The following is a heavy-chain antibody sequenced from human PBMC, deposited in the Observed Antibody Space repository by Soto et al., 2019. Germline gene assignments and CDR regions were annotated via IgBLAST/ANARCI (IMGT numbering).Heavy chain of an antibody. CDR3: ARAWYSSSSNWFDP. J-gene: IGHJ5*02. CDR2: IYYSGST. V-gene: IGHV4-39*01. CDR1: GGSISSSSYY. D-gene: IGHD6-6*01. Sequence: SETLSLTCTVSGGSISSSSYYWGWIRQPPGKGLEWIGSIYYSGSTYYNPSLKSRVTISVDTSKNQFSLKLSSVTAADTAVYYCARAWYSSSSNWFDPWGQGTLVTVSS.